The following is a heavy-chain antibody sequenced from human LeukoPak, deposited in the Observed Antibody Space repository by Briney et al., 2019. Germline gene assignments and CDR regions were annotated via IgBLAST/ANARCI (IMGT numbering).Heavy chain of an antibody. V-gene: IGHV1-2*02. CDR3: ARADRTSGTLDFDY. Sequence: ASVKVSCKASGYTFSDYYIHWVRQAPGQGLEWMGWINPNSGGTNYEQKLQGRVTMTRDTSITTAYMELSRLRSDDTAVYYCARADRTSGTLDFDYWGQGTQVTVSS. CDR2: INPNSGGT. D-gene: IGHD3-10*01. CDR1: GYTFSDYY. J-gene: IGHJ4*02.